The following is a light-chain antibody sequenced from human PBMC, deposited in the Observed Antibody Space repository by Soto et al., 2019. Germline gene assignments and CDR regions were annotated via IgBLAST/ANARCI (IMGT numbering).Light chain of an antibody. J-gene: IGKJ5*01. CDR2: AAS. CDR1: QSISSY. V-gene: IGKV1-39*01. CDR3: QQSYSTPSVT. Sequence: DLQMTQSPSSLSASVGDRVTITCRASQSISSYLNWYQQKPGKAPKLLIYAASSLQSGVPSRFSGSASGTDFTLTISSLQTEDFATYYCQQSYSTPSVTFGQGTRLEIK.